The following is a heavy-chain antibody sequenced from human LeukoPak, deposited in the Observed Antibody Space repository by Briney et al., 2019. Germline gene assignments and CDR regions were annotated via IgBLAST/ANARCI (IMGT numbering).Heavy chain of an antibody. J-gene: IGHJ4*02. V-gene: IGHV3-23*01. Sequence: GGSLRLSCAASGFTFSSYAMSWVRQAPGKGLEWVSAISGSGGSTYYADSVKGRFTISRDNAKNSLYLQMNSLRAEDTAVYYCASLARYCSSTSCYIGGWLDYWGQGTLVTVSS. CDR3: ASLARYCSSTSCYIGGWLDY. CDR1: GFTFSSYA. D-gene: IGHD2-2*02. CDR2: ISGSGGST.